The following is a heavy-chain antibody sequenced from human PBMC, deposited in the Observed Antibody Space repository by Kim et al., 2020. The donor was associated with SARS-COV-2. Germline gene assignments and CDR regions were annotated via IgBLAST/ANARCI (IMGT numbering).Heavy chain of an antibody. CDR1: GYTFTSYG. D-gene: IGHD3-9*01. Sequence: ASVKVSCKASGYTFTSYGISWVRQAPGQGLEWMGWMNVYNGNTNYAQKLQGRVTMTTDTSTSTAYMELGNLTSDDTAAYYCARAPVLRYFDWFQDYYGMDVWGQGTTVTVSS. CDR3: ARAPVLRYFDWFQDYYGMDV. CDR2: MNVYNGNT. J-gene: IGHJ6*02. V-gene: IGHV1-18*01.